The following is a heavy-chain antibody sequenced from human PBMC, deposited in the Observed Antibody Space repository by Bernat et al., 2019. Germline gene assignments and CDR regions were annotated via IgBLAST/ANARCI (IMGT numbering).Heavy chain of an antibody. CDR3: AKGIEVAGIYVSDWYFDL. CDR2: ISWNSGSI. Sequence: EVQLVESGGGLVQPGRSLRLSCAASGFTFDDYAMHWVRQAPGKGLEWVSGISWNSGSIGYADSVKGRFTISRDNAKNSLYLQMNSLRAEDTALYYCAKGIEVAGIYVSDWYFDLWGRGTLVTVSP. J-gene: IGHJ2*01. D-gene: IGHD6-19*01. V-gene: IGHV3-9*01. CDR1: GFTFDDYA.